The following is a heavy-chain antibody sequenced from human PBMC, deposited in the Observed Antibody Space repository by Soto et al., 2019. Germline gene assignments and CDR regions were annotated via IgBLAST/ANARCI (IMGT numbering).Heavy chain of an antibody. CDR3: ARQRGYTYGDAFDI. V-gene: IGHV1-2*04. CDR2: INPNSGDT. Sequence: ASVKVSCKASGYTFTGYYIHWVRQAPGQGLEWMGWINPNSGDTHYAQNFQGWVTMARDTSISTAYMELSRLRSDDTAVYYCARQRGYTYGDAFDIWGQGTMVTVSS. D-gene: IGHD5-18*01. CDR1: GYTFTGYY. J-gene: IGHJ3*02.